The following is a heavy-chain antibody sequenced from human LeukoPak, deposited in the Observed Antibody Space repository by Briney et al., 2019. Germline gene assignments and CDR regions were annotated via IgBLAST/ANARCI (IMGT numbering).Heavy chain of an antibody. Sequence: PGTSLRLSCAASRFNFRDSAMHWVRQPPGKGLEGVAVSSYDGTNKYYADSVNGRFTISRDNSKNTLFLQMNNLRLEDTAVYYCAADYGDYVSPSDWGQGSLVIVSS. CDR3: AADYGDYVSPSD. CDR1: RFNFRDSA. D-gene: IGHD4-17*01. V-gene: IGHV3-30*04. J-gene: IGHJ4*02. CDR2: SSYDGTNK.